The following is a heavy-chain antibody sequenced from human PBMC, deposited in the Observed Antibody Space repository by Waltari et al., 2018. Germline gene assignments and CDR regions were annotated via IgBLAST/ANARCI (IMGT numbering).Heavy chain of an antibody. J-gene: IGHJ4*02. Sequence: EVQLVESGGGLVQPGGSLRLSCAASGFTFTRYWMSWVRQAPGKGMECVANINQGGSDKNYVDSVKCRFTISRDNAKNSLYLQMNSLRAEDTAVYYCARTGDDYWGQGTLVTVSS. CDR3: ARTGDDY. D-gene: IGHD1-1*01. CDR1: GFTFTRYW. CDR2: INQGGSDK. V-gene: IGHV3-7*03.